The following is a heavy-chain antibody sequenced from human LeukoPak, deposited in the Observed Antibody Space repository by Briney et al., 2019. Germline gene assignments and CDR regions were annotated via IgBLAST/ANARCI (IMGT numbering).Heavy chain of an antibody. V-gene: IGHV6-1*01. J-gene: IGHJ4*02. D-gene: IGHD6-13*01. CDR3: ARDGYASTWYVFDY. Sequence: SQTLSLTCDITGDSVSSNTAAWNWIRQSPSRGLEWLGGTYYRSKWYNDYAVSVKSRITINADTSKNQFSLQLNSVTPEDTALYYCARDGYASTWYVFDYWGQGTLVTVSS. CDR1: GDSVSSNTAA. CDR2: TYYRSKWYN.